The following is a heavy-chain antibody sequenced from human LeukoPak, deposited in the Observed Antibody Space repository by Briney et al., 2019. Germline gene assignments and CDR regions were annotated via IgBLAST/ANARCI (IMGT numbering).Heavy chain of an antibody. J-gene: IGHJ4*02. CDR1: GGSIGSGANY. Sequence: SQTLSLTCTVSGGSIGSGANYWNWIRQHPGKGLEWIAFIYYSGDTFYNPSLKSRLTISVDTSKNQFSLELTSVTAADTAVYYCATGGRDSYEFDSWGQGILVTVSS. V-gene: IGHV4-31*03. CDR2: IYYSGDT. D-gene: IGHD3-16*01. CDR3: ATGGRDSYEFDS.